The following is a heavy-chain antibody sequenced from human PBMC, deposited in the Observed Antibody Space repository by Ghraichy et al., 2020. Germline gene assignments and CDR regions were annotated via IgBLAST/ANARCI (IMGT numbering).Heavy chain of an antibody. V-gene: IGHV3-30*02. J-gene: IGHJ5*02. Sequence: GGSLRLSCAASGFTFSNYVMHWVRQAPGKGLEWVAGIWYNGGDEDYGESVKGRFTISRDNSKDIVYLEMKSLRVEDTAVYYCVRDRGRGLRGDRWGQGTLVTVSS. CDR2: IWYNGGDE. D-gene: IGHD5-12*01. CDR1: GFTFSNYV. CDR3: VRDRGRGLRGDR.